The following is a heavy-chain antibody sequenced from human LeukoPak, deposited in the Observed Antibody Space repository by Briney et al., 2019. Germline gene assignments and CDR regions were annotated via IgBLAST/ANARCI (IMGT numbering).Heavy chain of an antibody. CDR3: ARDVSAGGTNWFDP. CDR2: ISYDGSNK. CDR1: GFTFSSYG. D-gene: IGHD3-16*01. V-gene: IGHV3-30*03. J-gene: IGHJ5*02. Sequence: GGSLRLSCAASGFTFSSYGMHWVRQAPGKGLEWVAVISYDGSNKYYADSVKGRFTISRDNSKNTLYLQMNSLRAEDTAVYYCARDVSAGGTNWFDPWGQGTLVTVSS.